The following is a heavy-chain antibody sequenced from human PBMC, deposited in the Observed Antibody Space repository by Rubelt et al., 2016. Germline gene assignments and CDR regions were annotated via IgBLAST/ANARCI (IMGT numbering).Heavy chain of an antibody. CDR3: ASRGRYYGSGSYPPRTGIVDY. Sequence: QVQLQQWGAGLLKPSETLSLTCAVYGGSFSGYYWSWIRQPPGKGLEWIGEINHSGSTNYKPSLKSRVTRSVDTSKNQFSLKLGSVTAADTAVYYCASRGRYYGSGSYPPRTGIVDYWGQGTLVTVSS. V-gene: IGHV4-34*01. D-gene: IGHD3-10*01. CDR1: GGSFSGYY. J-gene: IGHJ4*02. CDR2: INHSGST.